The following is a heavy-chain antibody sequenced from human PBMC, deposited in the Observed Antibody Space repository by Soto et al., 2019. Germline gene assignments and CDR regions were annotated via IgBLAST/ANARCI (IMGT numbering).Heavy chain of an antibody. V-gene: IGHV4-30-4*01. D-gene: IGHD3-10*01. Sequence: SETLSLTCTVSGGSISSGDYYWSWIRQPPGKGLEWIGYIYYSGSTYYNPSLKSRVTISVDTSKNQFSLKLSSVTAADTAVYYCARTRLLEDAFDIWGQGTMVTVS. CDR2: IYYSGST. CDR3: ARTRLLEDAFDI. CDR1: GGSISSGDYY. J-gene: IGHJ3*02.